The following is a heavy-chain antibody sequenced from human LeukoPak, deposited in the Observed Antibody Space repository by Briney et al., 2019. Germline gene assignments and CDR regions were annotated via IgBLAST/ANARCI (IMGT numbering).Heavy chain of an antibody. Sequence: GASVKVSCKASGYTFTGYYMHWVRQAPGQGLEWMGWINPNSGDTNYAQKFQGRVTMTRDTSISTAYMELRSLRSDDTAVYYCARGRVVPAALYYFDYWGQGTLVTASS. CDR2: INPNSGDT. J-gene: IGHJ4*02. CDR1: GYTFTGYY. CDR3: ARGRVVPAALYYFDY. D-gene: IGHD2-2*01. V-gene: IGHV1-2*02.